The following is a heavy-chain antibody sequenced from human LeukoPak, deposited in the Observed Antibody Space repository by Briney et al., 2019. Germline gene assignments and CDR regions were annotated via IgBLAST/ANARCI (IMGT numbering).Heavy chain of an antibody. CDR2: ISGSGDNT. CDR3: AKGSGYDTGFDY. V-gene: IGHV3-23*01. Sequence: GGSLRLSCAASGFTFSTYVMSWVRQAPGKGLEWVSGISGSGDNTYYADSVKGRFTISRDNSKNTLYLQMNSLRAEDTAVYYCAKGSGYDTGFDYWGQGTLVTVSS. D-gene: IGHD3-9*01. CDR1: GFTFSTYV. J-gene: IGHJ4*02.